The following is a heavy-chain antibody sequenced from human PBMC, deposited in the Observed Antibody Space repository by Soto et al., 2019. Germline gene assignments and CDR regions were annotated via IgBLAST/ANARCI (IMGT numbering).Heavy chain of an antibody. CDR1: GYTFTTYV. D-gene: IGHD3-10*01. V-gene: IGHV1-3*01. CDR3: ARVGHYYYGMDV. J-gene: IGHJ6*02. Sequence: QVQLVQSGAEVKRLGASVKVSCRASGYTFTTYVMHWVRQAPGQRLEWMGWINAGNDNTKYSQKFQGRVTITRDTSASTVYMELSSLSSEDTAVYYCARVGHYYYGMDVWGQGTTVTVSS. CDR2: INAGNDNT.